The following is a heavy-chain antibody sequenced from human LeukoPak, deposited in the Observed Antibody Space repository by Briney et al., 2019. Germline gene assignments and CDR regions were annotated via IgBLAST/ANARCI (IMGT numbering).Heavy chain of an antibody. V-gene: IGHV4-4*07. CDR3: ARDGLVSGWGGFNP. J-gene: IGHJ5*02. CDR2: IHISGST. CDR1: GGSISPYD. Sequence: SETLSLTCTVSGGSISPYDWTWIRQPAGKGLEWIGRIHISGSTNYNPSPKSRVTLSIDTSKNQFSLNLSSVTAADTAVYYCARDGLVSGWGGFNPWGQGTLVTVSS. D-gene: IGHD6-19*01.